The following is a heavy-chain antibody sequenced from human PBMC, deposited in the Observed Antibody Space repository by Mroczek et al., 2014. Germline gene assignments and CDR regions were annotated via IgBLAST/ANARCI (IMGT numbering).Heavy chain of an antibody. CDR1: GGSISSYY. J-gene: IGHJ5*02. D-gene: IGHD3-16*01. Sequence: QVQLQESGPGLVKPSETLSLTCTVSGGSISSYYWSWIRQPPGKGLEWIGYIYYSGSTNYNPSLKSRVTISVDTSKNQFSLKLSSVTAADTAVYYCARSNVMITSAPRYWFDPWGQGTLVTVSS. CDR2: IYYSGST. V-gene: IGHV4-59*01. CDR3: ARSNVMITSAPRYWFDP.